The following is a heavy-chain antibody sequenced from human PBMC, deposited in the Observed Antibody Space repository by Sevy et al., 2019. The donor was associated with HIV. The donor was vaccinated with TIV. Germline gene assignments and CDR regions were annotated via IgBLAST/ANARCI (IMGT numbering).Heavy chain of an antibody. Sequence: SETLSLTCTVSGGSISSGGYYWSWIRQHPGKGLEWLGYIYYSGSTYYNPSLKSRVTISVDTSKNQFSLKLSSVTAADTAVYYCARADLMARSLDYWGQGTLVTVSS. CDR1: GGSISSGGYY. CDR3: ARADLMARSLDY. V-gene: IGHV4-31*03. J-gene: IGHJ4*02. CDR2: IYYSGST. D-gene: IGHD5-12*01.